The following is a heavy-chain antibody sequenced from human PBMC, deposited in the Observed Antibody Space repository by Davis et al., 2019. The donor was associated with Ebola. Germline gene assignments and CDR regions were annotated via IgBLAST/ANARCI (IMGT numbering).Heavy chain of an antibody. CDR1: GFTFSSYA. J-gene: IGHJ4*02. D-gene: IGHD1-26*01. Sequence: PGGSLRLSCAASGFTFSSYAMSWVRQAPGKGLEWVSAISGSGGSTYYADSVKGRFTISRDNSKNTLYLQMNSLRAEDTAVYYCARDGVGATLPFDYWGQGTLVTVSS. CDR2: ISGSGGST. CDR3: ARDGVGATLPFDY. V-gene: IGHV3-23*01.